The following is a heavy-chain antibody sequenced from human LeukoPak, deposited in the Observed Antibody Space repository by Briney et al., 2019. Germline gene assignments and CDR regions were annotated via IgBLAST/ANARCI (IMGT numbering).Heavy chain of an antibody. CDR2: IYTSGST. J-gene: IGHJ6*02. D-gene: IGHD3-16*01. Sequence: NPSETLSLTCTVSGGSISSYYWSWIRQPAGKGLEWIGRIYTSGSTNYNPSLNSRVTMSVDTSKNQFSLKLSTVTAADTAVYYCARWGAYGMDVWGQGTTVTVSS. CDR3: ARWGAYGMDV. CDR1: GGSISSYY. V-gene: IGHV4-4*07.